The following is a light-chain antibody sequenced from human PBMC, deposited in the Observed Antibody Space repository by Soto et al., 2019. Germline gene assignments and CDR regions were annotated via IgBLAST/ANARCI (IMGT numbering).Light chain of an antibody. Sequence: QSALTQPASVSGSPGQSITISCTGTSSEVGGYNYVSWYQQYPGKATKLMISDVSNRPSGVSIRFSGSKSGNTASLTISGLQAEDEADYYCSSYTSISTHVFGTGTKVTVL. V-gene: IGLV2-14*01. J-gene: IGLJ1*01. CDR1: SSEVGGYNY. CDR2: DVS. CDR3: SSYTSISTHV.